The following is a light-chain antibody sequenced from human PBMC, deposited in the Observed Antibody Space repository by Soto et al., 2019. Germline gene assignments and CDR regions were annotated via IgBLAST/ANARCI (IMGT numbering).Light chain of an antibody. Sequence: QAVVTQEPSLTVSPGGTVTLNCGSSTGAVTSGHYPYWFQQKPGQAPRTLIYDTSNKHSWKPARFSGSLLVGKAALTLSGAQPEDEAEYYCLLSYSGAQAVFGGGTKLTVL. CDR2: DTS. CDR1: TGAVTSGHY. CDR3: LLSYSGAQAV. V-gene: IGLV7-46*01. J-gene: IGLJ2*01.